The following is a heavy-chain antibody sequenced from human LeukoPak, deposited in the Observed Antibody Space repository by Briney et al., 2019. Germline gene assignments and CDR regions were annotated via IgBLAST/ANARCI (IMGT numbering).Heavy chain of an antibody. V-gene: IGHV3-7*01. J-gene: IGHJ4*02. D-gene: IGHD4-23*01. CDR1: GFTFSSYS. CDR3: ARAIGKSEGY. CDR2: IKQDGSEK. Sequence: GGSLRLSCAASGFTFSSYSMNWVRQAPGKGLEWVANIKQDGSEKYYVDSVKGRFTISRDNAKNSVYLQMNSLRAEDTAVYYCARAIGKSEGYWGQGTLVTVSS.